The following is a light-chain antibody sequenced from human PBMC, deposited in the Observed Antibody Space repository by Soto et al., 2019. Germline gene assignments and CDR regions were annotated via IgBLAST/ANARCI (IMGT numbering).Light chain of an antibody. V-gene: IGLV1-40*01. CDR3: QSYDFSLRSSV. Sequence: QSVLTQPPSVSGAPGQSVTISCTGSSSNIEAPYDVHWYQQLPGRAPKLLIYGNTNRPSGVPDRFSGSKSDTSASLAISGLQAEDEADYYCQSYDFSLRSSVFGGGTKLTVL. J-gene: IGLJ2*01. CDR1: SSNIEAPYD. CDR2: GNT.